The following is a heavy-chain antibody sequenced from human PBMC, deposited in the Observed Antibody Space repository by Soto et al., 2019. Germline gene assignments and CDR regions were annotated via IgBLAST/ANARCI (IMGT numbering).Heavy chain of an antibody. V-gene: IGHV3-7*05. CDR1: GFTFSSYW. CDR2: IKQDGSEK. Sequence: EVQLVESGGGLVQPGGSLRLSCAASGFTFSSYWMSWVRQAPGKGLEWVANIKQDGSEKYYVDSVKGRFTISRDNAKNSLYLQMNSLRAEDTAVYYCARDLYYYDSSGYYSEAREVWAFDIWGQGTMVTVSS. D-gene: IGHD3-22*01. CDR3: ARDLYYYDSSGYYSEAREVWAFDI. J-gene: IGHJ3*02.